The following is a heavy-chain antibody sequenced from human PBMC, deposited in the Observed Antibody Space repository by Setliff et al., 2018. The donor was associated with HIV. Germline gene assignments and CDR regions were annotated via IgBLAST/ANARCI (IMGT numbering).Heavy chain of an antibody. CDR2: IFPDDSDT. V-gene: IGHV5-51*01. Sequence: PGESLKISCKGSGYSFTSPWIGWVRQIPGKGLEWMGVIFPDDSDTRVSPPFQGQVTISADKSISTAYLQWSSLKASDTAMYYCIRQSLAAVTTTRVLDWVAGDWGQGTQVTVSS. D-gene: IGHD3-9*01. J-gene: IGHJ4*02. CDR1: GYSFTSPW. CDR3: IRQSLAAVTTTRVLDWVAGD.